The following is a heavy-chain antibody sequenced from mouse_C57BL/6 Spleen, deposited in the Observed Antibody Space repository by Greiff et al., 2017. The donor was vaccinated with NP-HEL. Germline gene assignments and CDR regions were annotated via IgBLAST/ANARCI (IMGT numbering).Heavy chain of an antibody. CDR2: IDPSDSYT. CDR1: GYTFTSYW. Sequence: QVQLQQPGAELVMPGASVKLSCKASGYTFTSYWMHWVKQRPGQGLEWIGEIDPSDSYTNYNQKFKGKSTLTVDKSSSTAYMQLSSLTSEDSAVYYCARSGTMITPRYFDVWGTGTTVTVSS. J-gene: IGHJ1*03. D-gene: IGHD2-4*01. V-gene: IGHV1-69*01. CDR3: ARSGTMITPRYFDV.